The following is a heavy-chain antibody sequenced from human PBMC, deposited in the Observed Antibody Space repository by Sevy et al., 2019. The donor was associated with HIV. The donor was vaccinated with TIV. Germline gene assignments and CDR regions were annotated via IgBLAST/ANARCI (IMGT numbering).Heavy chain of an antibody. D-gene: IGHD4-4*01. Sequence: SETLSLTCTVSGGSISDHYWSWIRQPPGKGLEWIGYFYYGSGTTNYNPSLKSRVTISIDTSKNQFSLKVRSVTAADTAVYYCARQGARLTTLYAFHIWGQGTMVTVSS. CDR3: ARQGARLTTLYAFHI. J-gene: IGHJ3*02. CDR2: FYYGSGTT. CDR1: GGSISDHY. V-gene: IGHV4-59*08.